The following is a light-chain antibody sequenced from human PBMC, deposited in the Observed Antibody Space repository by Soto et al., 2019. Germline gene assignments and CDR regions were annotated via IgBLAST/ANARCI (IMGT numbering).Light chain of an antibody. CDR1: SSDVGTYGY. J-gene: IGLJ1*01. Sequence: QSVLTQPPSASGSLGQSVTVSCTGSSSDVGTYGYVSWYQHRPGTAPKLLIYGVNKRPSGVPDSFSGSKSGSTASLTVSGLQAEDEADYYCSSYMGSNIDVFGSGTKVTVL. CDR2: GVN. CDR3: SSYMGSNIDV. V-gene: IGLV2-8*01.